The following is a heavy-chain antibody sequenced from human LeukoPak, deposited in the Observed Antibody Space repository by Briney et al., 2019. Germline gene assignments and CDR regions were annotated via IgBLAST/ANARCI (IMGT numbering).Heavy chain of an antibody. CDR2: ISGSGGST. V-gene: IGHV3-23*01. CDR1: GFTFSSYA. D-gene: IGHD6-6*01. J-gene: IGHJ4*02. Sequence: GGSLRLSCAASGFTFSSYAMSWVRQAPGKGLEWVSAISGSGGSTYYADSVKGRFTISRDNSKNTLYLQMNSLRAEDTAVYYCARDSGEYSSTYFDYWGQGTLVTVSS. CDR3: ARDSGEYSSTYFDY.